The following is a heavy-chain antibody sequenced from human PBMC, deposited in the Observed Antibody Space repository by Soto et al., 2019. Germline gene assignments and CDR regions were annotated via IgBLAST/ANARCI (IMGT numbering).Heavy chain of an antibody. Sequence: GGSLRLSCAASGFTFSSYSMNWVRQAPGKGLEWVSSISSSSSYIYYADSVKGRFTISRDNAKNSLYLQMNSLRAEDTAVYYCARDSPYSSGWQALWYFDYWGQGTLVTVSS. J-gene: IGHJ4*02. V-gene: IGHV3-21*01. CDR2: ISSSSSYI. CDR1: GFTFSSYS. CDR3: ARDSPYSSGWQALWYFDY. D-gene: IGHD6-19*01.